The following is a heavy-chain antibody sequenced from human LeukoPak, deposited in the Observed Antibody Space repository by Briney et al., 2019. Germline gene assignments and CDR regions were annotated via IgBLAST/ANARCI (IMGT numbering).Heavy chain of an antibody. D-gene: IGHD6-19*01. Sequence: GGSLRLSCVASGLPFDEYVMFWVRQTPGKGLEGISGISWNSGIIAYADSVKRRFTISIDNSKNTLYLQMNSLRAEDTAVYYCAKSGGGWYRGYFDYWGQGTLVTVSS. CDR2: ISWNSGII. J-gene: IGHJ4*02. V-gene: IGHV3-9*01. CDR3: AKSGGGWYRGYFDY. CDR1: GLPFDEYV.